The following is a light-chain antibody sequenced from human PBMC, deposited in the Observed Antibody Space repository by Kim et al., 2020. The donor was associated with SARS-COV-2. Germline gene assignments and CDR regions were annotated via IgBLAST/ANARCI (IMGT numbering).Light chain of an antibody. CDR2: DAS. J-gene: IGKJ5*01. Sequence: VLTQSPGTLSLSPGERATLSCRASQSVRSGYLAWYQQKPGQAPRLLIYDASSRATGIPDRFSGSGSGTDFTLTISRLEPEDFAVYYCQQYTGSPSTFGQGTRLEIK. CDR3: QQYTGSPST. V-gene: IGKV3-20*01. CDR1: QSVRSGY.